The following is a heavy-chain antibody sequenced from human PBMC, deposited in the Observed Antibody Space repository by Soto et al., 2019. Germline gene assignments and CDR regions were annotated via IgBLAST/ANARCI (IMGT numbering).Heavy chain of an antibody. CDR2: IWYDGSNK. D-gene: IGHD3-10*01. CDR3: ARDTRLRGSGSYSLSY. J-gene: IGHJ4*02. V-gene: IGHV3-33*01. Sequence: GGSLRLSCAASGFTFSSYGMHWVRQAPGKGLEWVAVIWYDGSNKYYAESVKGRFTISRDNSKNTLYLQMNSLRAEDTAVYYCARDTRLRGSGSYSLSYWGQGTLVTVSS. CDR1: GFTFSSYG.